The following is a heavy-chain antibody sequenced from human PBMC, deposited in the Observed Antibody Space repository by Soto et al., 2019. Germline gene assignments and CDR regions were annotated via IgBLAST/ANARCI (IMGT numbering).Heavy chain of an antibody. V-gene: IGHV4-59*01. CDR1: GGSIGSYY. D-gene: IGHD5-12*01. CDR2: IYYSGGT. Sequence: SETLSLTCTVSGGSIGSYYWSWIRQPPGKGLEWVGYIYYSGGTNYNPSLKSRVTISVDTSKNQFSLKLSSVTAADTAVYYCARARDGYTFPFDIWGQGTMVTVS. J-gene: IGHJ3*02. CDR3: ARARDGYTFPFDI.